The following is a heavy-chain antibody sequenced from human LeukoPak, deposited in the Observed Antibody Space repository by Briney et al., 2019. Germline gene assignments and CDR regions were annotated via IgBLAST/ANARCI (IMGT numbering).Heavy chain of an antibody. Sequence: ASVKVSCKASGYTFTNDDVNWVRQATGQGLEWMGSMNPNSGNTGYAQKFQGRVTMTRNTSINTAYMELSSLRSEDTAVYYCARAAVATRRGSWFDPWGQGTLVTVSS. CDR1: GYTFTNDD. CDR3: ARAAVATRRGSWFDP. CDR2: MNPNSGNT. V-gene: IGHV1-8*01. J-gene: IGHJ5*02. D-gene: IGHD5-12*01.